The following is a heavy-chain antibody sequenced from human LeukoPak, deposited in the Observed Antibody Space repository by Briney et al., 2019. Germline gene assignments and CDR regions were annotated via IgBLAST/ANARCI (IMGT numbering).Heavy chain of an antibody. CDR1: GDSISSGGYL. Sequence: SETLSLTCTVSGDSISSGGYLWNWIRQPPGKGLEWIGYIHYSGNNNYNPSLKSRVTMSLDASRNQFSLRLTSVTAADTAVYFCARDEGVLRFLEYWGQGIQVTVSS. CDR3: ARDEGVLRFLEY. D-gene: IGHD3-3*01. J-gene: IGHJ4*02. CDR2: IHYSGNN. V-gene: IGHV4-61*08.